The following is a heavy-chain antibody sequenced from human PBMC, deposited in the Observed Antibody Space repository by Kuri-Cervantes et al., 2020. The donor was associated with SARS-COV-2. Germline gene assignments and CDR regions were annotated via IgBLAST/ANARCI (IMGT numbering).Heavy chain of an antibody. CDR2: IYYSGST. J-gene: IGHJ4*02. CDR1: GGSISSYH. D-gene: IGHD1-26*01. CDR3: ARGRSGSYLGY. Sequence: SETLSLTCTVSGGSISSYHWSWIRQPPGKGLEWIGYIYYSGSTNYNPSLESRLTISIDTSKNQVSLRLSSVTAADTAVYYCARGRSGSYLGYWGQGTLVTVSS. V-gene: IGHV4-59*08.